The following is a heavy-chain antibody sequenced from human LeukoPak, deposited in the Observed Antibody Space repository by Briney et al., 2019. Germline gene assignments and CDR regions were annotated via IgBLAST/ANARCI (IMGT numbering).Heavy chain of an antibody. J-gene: IGHJ4*02. Sequence: PSETLSLTCAVYGGSFSGYYWSWIRQPAGKGLEWIGRIYTSGSTNYNPSLKSRVTMSVDTSKNQFSLKLSSVTAADTAVYYCARDEVADGYNPHWGQGTLVTVSS. V-gene: IGHV4-4*07. CDR2: IYTSGST. CDR3: ARDEVADGYNPH. CDR1: GGSFSGYY. D-gene: IGHD5-24*01.